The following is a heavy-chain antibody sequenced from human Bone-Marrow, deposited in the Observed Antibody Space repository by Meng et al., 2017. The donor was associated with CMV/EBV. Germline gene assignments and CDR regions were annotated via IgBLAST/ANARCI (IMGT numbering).Heavy chain of an antibody. CDR3: ARETSSGYTNWFDP. V-gene: IGHV4-59*01. CDR1: GGSISSYY. D-gene: IGHD3-22*01. J-gene: IGHJ5*02. CDR2: IYYSGST. Sequence: SETLSLTCTVSGGSISSYYWSWIRQPPGKGLEWIGYIYYSGSTNYNPSLKSRVTISVDTSKNQFSLKLSSVTAADTAVYYCARETSSGYTNWFDPWAQGTLVTVSS.